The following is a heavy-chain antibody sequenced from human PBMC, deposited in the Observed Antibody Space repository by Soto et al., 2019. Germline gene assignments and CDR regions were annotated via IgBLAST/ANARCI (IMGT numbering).Heavy chain of an antibody. CDR2: IYYSGST. V-gene: IGHV4-39*01. D-gene: IGHD3-16*01. CDR1: GGSISSSSYY. CDR3: ARHVGIFWDRYFDC. J-gene: IGHJ4*02. Sequence: QLQLQESGPGLVKPSETLSLTCTVSGGSISSSSYYWGWIRQPPGKGLEWIGRIYYSGSTYYNPSLKSRVTISVDTSKNQFSLKLSSVTAADTAVYYGARHVGIFWDRYFDCWGQVTLVTVSS.